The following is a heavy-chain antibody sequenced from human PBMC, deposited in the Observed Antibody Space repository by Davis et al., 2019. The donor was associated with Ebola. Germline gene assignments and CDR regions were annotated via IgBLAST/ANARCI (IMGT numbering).Heavy chain of an antibody. Sequence: GESLKISCTASGFTFGDYAMSWVRQAPGKGLEWVGFIRSKAYGGTTEYAASVKGRFTISRDDSKSIAYLQMNSLKTEDTAVYYCTRDTYYDFWSGYPYFDYWGQGTLVTVSS. V-gene: IGHV3-49*04. D-gene: IGHD3-3*01. CDR1: GFTFGDYA. CDR3: TRDTYYDFWSGYPYFDY. CDR2: IRSKAYGGTT. J-gene: IGHJ4*02.